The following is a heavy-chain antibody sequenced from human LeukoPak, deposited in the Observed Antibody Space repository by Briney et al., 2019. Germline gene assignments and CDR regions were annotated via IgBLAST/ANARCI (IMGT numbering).Heavy chain of an antibody. D-gene: IGHD2-2*01. J-gene: IGHJ4*02. V-gene: IGHV4-34*01. CDR3: ARGGVVVPADREFDY. Sequence: SETLSLTCAVYGGSFSGYYWSWIRQPPGKGLEWIGEINHSGSTNYNPSLKSRVTISVDTSKNRFSLKLSSVTAADTAVYYCARGGVVVPADREFDYWGQGTLVTVSS. CDR1: GGSFSGYY. CDR2: INHSGST.